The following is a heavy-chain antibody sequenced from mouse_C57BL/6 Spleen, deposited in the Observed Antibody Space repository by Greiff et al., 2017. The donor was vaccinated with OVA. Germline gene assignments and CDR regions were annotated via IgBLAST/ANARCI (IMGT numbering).Heavy chain of an antibody. CDR1: GYTFTSYW. V-gene: IGHV1-59*01. CDR2: IDPSDSYT. Sequence: VQLQQPGAELVRPGTSVKLSCKASGYTFTSYWMHWVKQRPGQGLEWIGVIDPSDSYTNYNQKFKGKATLTVDTSSSTAYMQLSSLTSEDSAVYYCARVLHYAMDYWGQGTSVTVSS. D-gene: IGHD1-1*01. J-gene: IGHJ4*01. CDR3: ARVLHYAMDY.